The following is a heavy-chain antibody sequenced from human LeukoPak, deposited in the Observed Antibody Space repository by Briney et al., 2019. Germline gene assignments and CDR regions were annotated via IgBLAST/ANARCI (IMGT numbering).Heavy chain of an antibody. CDR2: IYYSGST. CDR1: GASISSHY. Sequence: SETLSLTCSVSGASISSHYWSWIRQPPGKGLEWIGYIYYSGSTNYNPSLKSRVTISVDTSKNQFSLKLSSVTAADTAVYYCARRAFSSGYYYFDYWGQGTLVTVSS. V-gene: IGHV4-59*08. J-gene: IGHJ4*02. D-gene: IGHD3-22*01. CDR3: ARRAFSSGYYYFDY.